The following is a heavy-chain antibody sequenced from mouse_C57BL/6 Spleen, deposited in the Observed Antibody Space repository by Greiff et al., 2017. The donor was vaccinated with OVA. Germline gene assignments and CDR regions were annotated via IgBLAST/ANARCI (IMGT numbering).Heavy chain of an antibody. CDR2: INPGSGGT. CDR3: ARGRDGWYFDV. CDR1: GYAFTNYL. J-gene: IGHJ1*03. V-gene: IGHV1-54*01. D-gene: IGHD3-3*01. Sequence: QVQLQQSGAELVRPGTSVKVSCKASGYAFTNYLIEWVKQRPGQGLEWIGVINPGSGGTNYNEKFKGKATLTADKSSSTAYMQLSSLTSEDSAVDFCARGRDGWYFDVWGTGTTVTVSS.